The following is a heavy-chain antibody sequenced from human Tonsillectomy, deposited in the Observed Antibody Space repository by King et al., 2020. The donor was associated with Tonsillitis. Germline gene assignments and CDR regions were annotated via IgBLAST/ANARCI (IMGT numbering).Heavy chain of an antibody. CDR1: GGSISSSSYY. D-gene: IGHD3-22*01. CDR3: ARDFAYYDSSGYGAFDI. V-gene: IGHV4-39*07. Sequence: LQLQESGPGLVKPSETLSLTCTVSGGSISSSSYYWGWIRQPPGKGLEWIGSIYYSGSTYYNPSLKSRVTISVDTSKNQLSLKLSSVTAADTAVYYCARDFAYYDSSGYGAFDIWGQGTMVTVSS. CDR2: IYYSGST. J-gene: IGHJ3*02.